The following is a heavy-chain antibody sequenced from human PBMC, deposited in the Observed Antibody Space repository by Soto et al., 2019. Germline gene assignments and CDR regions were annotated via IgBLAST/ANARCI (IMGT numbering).Heavy chain of an antibody. Sequence: ASVKVSCKASGYTFTSYVISWVRQAPGQGLEWMGWISAYNGNTNYAQKLQGRVTMTTDTSTSTAYMELRSLRSDDTAVYYCARDKWVTYYYDSSGYYYYYGMXVWGQGTTVXVSS. CDR2: ISAYNGNT. CDR1: GYTFTSYV. CDR3: ARDKWVTYYYDSSGYYYYYGMXV. D-gene: IGHD3-22*01. J-gene: IGHJ6*02. V-gene: IGHV1-18*01.